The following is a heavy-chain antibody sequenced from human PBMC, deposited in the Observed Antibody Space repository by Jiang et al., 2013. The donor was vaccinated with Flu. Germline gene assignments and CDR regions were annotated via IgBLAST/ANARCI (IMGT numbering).Heavy chain of an antibody. CDR3: ARAYDFWSGSTAGMDV. Sequence: LLKPSETLSLTCTVSGGSISSYYWSWIRQPPGKGLEWIGYIYYSGSTNYNPSLKSRVTISVDTSKNQFSLKLSSVAAADTAVYYCARAYDFWSGSTAGMDVWGQGTTVTVSS. V-gene: IGHV4-59*08. D-gene: IGHD3-3*01. CDR2: IYYSGST. CDR1: GGSISSYY. J-gene: IGHJ6*02.